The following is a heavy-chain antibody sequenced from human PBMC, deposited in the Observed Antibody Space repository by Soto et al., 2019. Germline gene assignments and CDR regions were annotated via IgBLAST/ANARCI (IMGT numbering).Heavy chain of an antibody. J-gene: IGHJ4*02. V-gene: IGHV1-18*01. CDR3: ATRSPAFDY. Sequence: QVQLVQSGPEVKKPGASVKVSCKTSGYTFTNFGISWVRQAPGQGLEWMGWVTTDKGKTTYGQKFQGRVTMTTDTSTSTAYMELRSLRSDDTAVYYCATRSPAFDYWGQGTLVTVSS. CDR1: GYTFTNFG. CDR2: VTTDKGKT.